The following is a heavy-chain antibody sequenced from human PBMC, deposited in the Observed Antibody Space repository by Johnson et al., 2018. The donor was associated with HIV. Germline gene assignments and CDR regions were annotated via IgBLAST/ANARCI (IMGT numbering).Heavy chain of an antibody. CDR3: ARVEWLAPHAFDI. V-gene: IGHV3-30*02. CDR2: IRYDGSNK. Sequence: QVQLVESGGGVVQPGGSLRLSCAASGFTFSSYGMHWVRQAPGKGLEWVAFIRYDGSNKYYADSVKGRFTISRDNSKNTLYLQMNSLRAEDTAVYYCARVEWLAPHAFDIWGQGTMVTVSS. CDR1: GFTFSSYG. J-gene: IGHJ3*02. D-gene: IGHD6-19*01.